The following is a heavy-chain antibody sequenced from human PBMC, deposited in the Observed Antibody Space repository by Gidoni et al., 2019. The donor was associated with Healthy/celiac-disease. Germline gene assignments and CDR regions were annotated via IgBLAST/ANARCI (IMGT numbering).Heavy chain of an antibody. CDR3: AREGGQPH. Sequence: QVQLVQSVAEVKKHGSSVKYSGKASGGTFGSYAIRWVRQAPGQGLEWMGGNIPIFGTANYAQKFQGRVTITADESTSTAYMELSSLRSEDTAVYYCAREGGQPHWGQGTLVTVSS. V-gene: IGHV1-69*01. D-gene: IGHD3-16*01. J-gene: IGHJ4*02. CDR1: GGTFGSYA. CDR2: NIPIFGTA.